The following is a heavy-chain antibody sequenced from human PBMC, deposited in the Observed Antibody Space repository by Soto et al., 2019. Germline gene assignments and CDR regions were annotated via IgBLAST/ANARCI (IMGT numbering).Heavy chain of an antibody. D-gene: IGHD4-17*01. Sequence: QVQLVQSGAEVKRPGASVKVSCKASGYTLTDNYMHWVREAPGQGLEWMGWINPNGGTNYAQKLQGRLTMTTDTSSSTAYMELSRLRSNDTPVYYCASSLTPLTTLLDYWGQGTLVTVSS. V-gene: IGHV1-2*02. CDR2: INPNGGT. J-gene: IGHJ4*02. CDR1: GYTLTDNY. CDR3: ASSLTPLTTLLDY.